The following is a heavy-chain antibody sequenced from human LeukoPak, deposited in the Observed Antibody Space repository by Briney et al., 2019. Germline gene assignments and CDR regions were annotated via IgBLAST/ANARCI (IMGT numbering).Heavy chain of an antibody. Sequence: GGSLRLSCAASGFTFSSYGMHWVRQAPGKGLDWVAFIRYDGSNKYYADSVKGRFTISRDNSKNTLYLQMNSLRAEDTAVYYCAKDGDSDGYFDWLLYGYYFDYWGQGTLVTVSS. CDR3: AKDGDSDGYFDWLLYGYYFDY. CDR1: GFTFSSYG. CDR2: IRYDGSNK. J-gene: IGHJ4*02. D-gene: IGHD3-9*01. V-gene: IGHV3-30*02.